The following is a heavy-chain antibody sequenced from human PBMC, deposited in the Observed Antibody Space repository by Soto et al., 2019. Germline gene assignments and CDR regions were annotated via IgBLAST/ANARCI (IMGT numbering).Heavy chain of an antibody. J-gene: IGHJ4*02. CDR1: GYTFNRHG. CDR3: ARVRIVGAREIDF. Sequence: QVHLVQSGGEVKKPGASVKVSCKASGYTFNRHGITWVRQAPGQGLEWMGWISGYNGDINYEQKFQGRVALSSDTLTSTVYFELKSLTFDDTAVYYCARVRIVGAREIDFWGQGTLVTVSS. D-gene: IGHD1-26*01. V-gene: IGHV1-18*04. CDR2: ISGYNGDI.